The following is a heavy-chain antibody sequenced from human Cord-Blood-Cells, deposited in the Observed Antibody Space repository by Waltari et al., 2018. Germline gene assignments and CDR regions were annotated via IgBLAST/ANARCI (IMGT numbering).Heavy chain of an antibody. D-gene: IGHD1-26*01. V-gene: IGHV3-30-3*01. CDR2: ISYDGSNK. J-gene: IGHJ4*02. Sequence: QVQLVESGGGVVQPGRSLRLSCAASGFTFSSFAMHWVRQAPGKGLEWVAVISYDGSNKYYADSVKGRFTISRDNSKNTLYLQMNSLRAEDTAVYYCARDGSSGSYFDYWGQGTLVTVSS. CDR3: ARDGSSGSYFDY. CDR1: GFTFSSFA.